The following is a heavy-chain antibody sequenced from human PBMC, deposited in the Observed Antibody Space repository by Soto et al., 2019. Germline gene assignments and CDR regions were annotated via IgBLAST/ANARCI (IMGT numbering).Heavy chain of an antibody. CDR1: GYTFTSYG. Sequence: GASVKVSCKASGYTFTSYGISWVRQAPGQGLEWMGWISAYNGNTNYAQKLQGRVTMTTDTSTSTAYMELRSLRSDDTAVYYCAAKGHSGYEQRDYYFDYWGQGTLVTVPQ. J-gene: IGHJ4*02. D-gene: IGHD5-12*01. V-gene: IGHV1-18*01. CDR2: ISAYNGNT. CDR3: AAKGHSGYEQRDYYFDY.